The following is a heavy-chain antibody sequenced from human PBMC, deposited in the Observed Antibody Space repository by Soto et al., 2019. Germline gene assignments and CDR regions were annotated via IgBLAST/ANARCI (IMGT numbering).Heavy chain of an antibody. Sequence: QVQLVQSGAEVKKPGASVKVSCKASGYTFTSYGLSWVRQAPGQGLEWVGRISAYNYNPNYAQRLQGRVTMTTDTSTSTAYMELRSLRSDDTAMYYCARVVGALGHWFDPWGQGTLVTVSS. CDR3: ARVVGALGHWFDP. J-gene: IGHJ5*02. CDR2: ISAYNYNP. CDR1: GYTFTSYG. V-gene: IGHV1-18*01. D-gene: IGHD1-26*01.